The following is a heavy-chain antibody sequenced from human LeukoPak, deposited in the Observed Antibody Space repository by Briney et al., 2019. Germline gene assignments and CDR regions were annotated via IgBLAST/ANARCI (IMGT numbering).Heavy chain of an antibody. J-gene: IGHJ4*01. Sequence: ASVKVSCKASGYTFIGYYMHWVRQAPGQGLEWMGWINPSSGGTNYAQKFQGRVTMTRDTSISTAYMEVYRLTSDDTAVYFCARDSTLDYWGQGTLITVFS. CDR1: GYTFIGYY. D-gene: IGHD2/OR15-2a*01. V-gene: IGHV1-2*02. CDR2: INPSSGGT. CDR3: ARDSTLDY.